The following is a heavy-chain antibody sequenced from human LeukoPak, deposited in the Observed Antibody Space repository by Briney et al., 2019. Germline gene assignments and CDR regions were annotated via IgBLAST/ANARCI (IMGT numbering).Heavy chain of an antibody. V-gene: IGHV4-38-2*02. CDR2: IDHSGST. Sequence: KASETLSLTCSVSGYSISSGYYWGWIRQPPGKGLEWTGSIDHSGSTYYNPSLKSRVTISVDTSKNQFSLKLSSVTAADTAVYYCARDLAQGWFDPWGQGTLVTVSS. CDR1: GYSISSGYY. J-gene: IGHJ5*02. CDR3: ARDLAQGWFDP.